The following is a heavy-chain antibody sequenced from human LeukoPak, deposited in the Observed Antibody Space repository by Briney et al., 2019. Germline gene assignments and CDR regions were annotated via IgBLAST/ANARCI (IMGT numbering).Heavy chain of an antibody. CDR3: ARTCSGGSCYLAFDI. V-gene: IGHV4-31*03. CDR2: IFYSGTS. CDR1: GGSISSGDYY. Sequence: SGTLSLTCTVSGGSISSGDYYWSWIRQHPGKGLEWIAYIFYSGTSYYNPSLKSRVMISVDTSKNQFSLKLSSVTAADTAIYYCARTCSGGSCYLAFDIWGQGTMVTVSS. D-gene: IGHD2-15*01. J-gene: IGHJ3*02.